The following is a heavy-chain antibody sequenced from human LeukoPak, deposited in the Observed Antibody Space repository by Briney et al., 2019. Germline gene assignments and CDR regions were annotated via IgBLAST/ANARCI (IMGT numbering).Heavy chain of an antibody. V-gene: IGHV3-49*04. CDR2: IISKAYGGTT. CDR3: TRDHYDILTGYLLEYYFDY. D-gene: IGHD3-9*01. Sequence: SRRLACTPSGFTSGEYAMSWVRQAPGEVMEWVGLIISKAYGGTTEYAASVKGRFTISRDDSTSIAYLQMNSLKTEDTAVYYCTRDHYDILTGYLLEYYFDYWGQGTLVTVSS. J-gene: IGHJ4*02. CDR1: GFTSGEYA.